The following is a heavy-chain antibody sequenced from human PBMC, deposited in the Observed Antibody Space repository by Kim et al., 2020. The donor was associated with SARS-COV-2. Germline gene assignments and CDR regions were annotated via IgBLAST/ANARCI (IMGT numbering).Heavy chain of an antibody. J-gene: IGHJ6*01. CDR1: GFTFSSYS. Sequence: GGSLRLSCAASGFTFSSYSMNWVRQAPGKGLEWVSSISSSSKKIYYDDSAKGLITTSQNNANNALYQKNSRLTDEHTAGHYSGIHHGYSSSGNNAGGYY. CDR3: GIHHGYSSSGNNAGGYY. CDR2: ISSSSKKI. V-gene: IGHV3-21*06. D-gene: IGHD6-13*01.